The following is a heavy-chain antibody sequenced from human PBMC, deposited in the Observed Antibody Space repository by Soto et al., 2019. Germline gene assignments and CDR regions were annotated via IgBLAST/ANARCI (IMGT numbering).Heavy chain of an antibody. D-gene: IGHD5-12*01. J-gene: IGHJ4*02. CDR3: ARARPPLSGYDDFDY. CDR2: ISAYNGNT. CDR1: GYTFTIYG. Sequence: GASVKVSCKASGYTFTIYGISWVRQAPGQGLEWMGWISAYNGNTNYAQKLQGRVTMTTDTSTSTAYMELRSLRSDDTAVYYCARARPPLSGYDDFDYWGQGTLVTVSS. V-gene: IGHV1-18*01.